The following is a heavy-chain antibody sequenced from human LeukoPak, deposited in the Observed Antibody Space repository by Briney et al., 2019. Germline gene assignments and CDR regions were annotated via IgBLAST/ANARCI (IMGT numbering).Heavy chain of an antibody. CDR1: GFTFSSYS. Sequence: GGSLRLPCAASGFTFSSYSMNWVRQAPGKGLEWVSSISSSSSYIYYADSVKGRFTISRDNAKNSLYLQMNSLRAEDTAVYYCARVLHDCTSGVCYFAAYYFDYWGQGTLVTVSS. J-gene: IGHJ4*02. CDR3: ARVLHDCTSGVCYFAAYYFDY. CDR2: ISSSSSYI. D-gene: IGHD2-8*01. V-gene: IGHV3-21*01.